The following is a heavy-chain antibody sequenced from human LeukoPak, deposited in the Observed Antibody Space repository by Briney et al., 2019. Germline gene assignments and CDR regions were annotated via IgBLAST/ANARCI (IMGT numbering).Heavy chain of an antibody. D-gene: IGHD3-22*01. CDR3: ARGPYSYDSSGAFDI. CDR1: GGSISSSTYY. CDR2: IYYSGST. Sequence: SETLSLTCTVSGGSISSSTYYWGWIRQPPGKGLEWIGTIYYSGSTYYNPSLKSRVTISVDTSKNQFSLKLSSVTAADTAVYFCARGPYSYDSSGAFDIWGQGTMVTVSS. J-gene: IGHJ3*02. V-gene: IGHV4-39*07.